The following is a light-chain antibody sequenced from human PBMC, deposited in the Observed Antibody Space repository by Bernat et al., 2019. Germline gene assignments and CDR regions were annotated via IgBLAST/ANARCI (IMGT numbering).Light chain of an antibody. J-gene: IGLJ3*02. CDR1: SSDVGGYNY. CDR3: SSYTTSSTLV. CDR2: DVR. Sequence: QSALTQPASVSGSPGQSITISCTGTSSDVGGYNYVSWYQQHPGRAPKLMIYDVRDRPSGISNRFSGSKSGNTASLTIAGLLAEDEAEYYCSSYTTSSTLVFGGRTKLTVL. V-gene: IGLV2-14*03.